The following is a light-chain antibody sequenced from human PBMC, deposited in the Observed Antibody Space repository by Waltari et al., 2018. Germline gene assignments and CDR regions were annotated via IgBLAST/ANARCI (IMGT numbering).Light chain of an antibody. CDR3: AAWDDRMNGHWV. Sequence: QSVLTQPPSASGTPGQRVTISCSGSSSNIGDNVVNWYQQLPGKAPKPLIYRNDQRPSGVPDRCSASKSGTSASLAISGLQSEDEADYYCAAWDDRMNGHWVFGGGTKVTVL. CDR1: SSNIGDNV. CDR2: RND. V-gene: IGLV1-44*01. J-gene: IGLJ3*02.